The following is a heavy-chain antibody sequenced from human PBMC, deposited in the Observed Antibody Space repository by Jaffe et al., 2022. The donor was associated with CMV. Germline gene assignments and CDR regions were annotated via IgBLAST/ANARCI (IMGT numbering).Heavy chain of an antibody. V-gene: IGHV4-59*08. D-gene: IGHD3-22*01. CDR3: ARHGRPITMIMNSLGWFAFDI. Sequence: QVQLQESGPGLVKPSETLSLTCTVSGGSISSYYWSWIRQPPGKGLEWIGYIYYSGSTNYNPSLKSRVTISVDTSKNQFSLKLSSVTAADTAVYYCARHGRPITMIMNSLGWFAFDIWGQGTMVTVSS. CDR2: IYYSGST. J-gene: IGHJ3*02. CDR1: GGSISSYY.